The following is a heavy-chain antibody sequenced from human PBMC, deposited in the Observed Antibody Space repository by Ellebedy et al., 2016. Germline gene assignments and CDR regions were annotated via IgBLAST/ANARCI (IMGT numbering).Heavy chain of an antibody. J-gene: IGHJ4*02. Sequence: SVKVSCXASGGTFSSYAISWVRQAPGQGLEWMGGIIPIFGTANYAQKFQGRVTITADESTSTAYMELSSLRSEDTAVYYCASMAPGGYFDYWGQGTLVTVSS. D-gene: IGHD3-16*01. CDR1: GGTFSSYA. CDR3: ASMAPGGYFDY. V-gene: IGHV1-69*13. CDR2: IIPIFGTA.